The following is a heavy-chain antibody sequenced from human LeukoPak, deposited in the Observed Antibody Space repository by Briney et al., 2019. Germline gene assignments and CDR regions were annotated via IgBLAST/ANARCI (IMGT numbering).Heavy chain of an antibody. V-gene: IGHV4-34*01. D-gene: IGHD6-19*01. J-gene: IGHJ4*02. Sequence: SETLSLTCAVYGGSFSGYYWSWIRQPPGKGLEWIGEINHSGSTNYNPSLMSRVTISVDTSKNQFSLKLSSVTAADTAVYYCARGKIAVSPGYWGQGTLVTVSS. CDR1: GGSFSGYY. CDR2: INHSGST. CDR3: ARGKIAVSPGY.